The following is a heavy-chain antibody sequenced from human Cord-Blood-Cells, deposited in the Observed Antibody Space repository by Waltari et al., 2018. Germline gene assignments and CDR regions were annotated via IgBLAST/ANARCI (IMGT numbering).Heavy chain of an antibody. CDR3: AGYSSSSFDY. J-gene: IGHJ4*02. CDR2: INRICGTA. D-gene: IGHD6-6*01. Sequence: QVQLVQSGAEVKKPGSSVKVSCKASGGTFSSYAISWVRQAPGQGLEWMGGINRICGTADYAQNVQWRVTITADKATSTAYMELSSLRSGDTAVYDCAGYSSSSFDYWGQGPLVTVSA. V-gene: IGHV1-69*06. CDR1: GGTFSSYA.